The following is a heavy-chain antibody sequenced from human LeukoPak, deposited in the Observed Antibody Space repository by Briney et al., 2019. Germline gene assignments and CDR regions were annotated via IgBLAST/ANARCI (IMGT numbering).Heavy chain of an antibody. J-gene: IGHJ4*02. CDR3: ASSSGWIIDY. CDR1: GFTFSNYW. Sequence: GGSLRLSCAASGFTFSNYWMNWVRQAPGKGLEWVANIKQDGSEKYYVDSVKGRFTISRDNAKNSLLLQMNSLRAEDTAVYYCASSSGWIIDYWGQGTLVTVSS. D-gene: IGHD6-19*01. CDR2: IKQDGSEK. V-gene: IGHV3-7*01.